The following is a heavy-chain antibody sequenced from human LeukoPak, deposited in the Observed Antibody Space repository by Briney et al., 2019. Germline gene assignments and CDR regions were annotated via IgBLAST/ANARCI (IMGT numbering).Heavy chain of an antibody. CDR2: MNPNSGNT. CDR3: AREWSTSFDY. Sequence: ASMKVSCKASGYTFTSYDINWVRQATGQGLEWMGWMNPNSGNTGYAQKFQGRVTMTRNTSISTAYMELSRLRSDDTAVYYCAREWSTSFDYWGQGTLVTVSS. CDR1: GYTFTSYD. V-gene: IGHV1-8*01. J-gene: IGHJ4*02. D-gene: IGHD3-3*01.